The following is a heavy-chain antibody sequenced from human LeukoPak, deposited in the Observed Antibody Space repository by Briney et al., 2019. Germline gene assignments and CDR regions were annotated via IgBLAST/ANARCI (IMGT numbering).Heavy chain of an antibody. Sequence: SETLSLTYTVSGGSISSSSYYWGWIRQPPGKGLEWIGSIYYSGSTYYNPSLKSRVTISVDTSKNQFSLKLSSVTAADTAVYYCTRLTTYYYDSSGYDWGQGTLVTVSS. CDR3: TRLTTYYYDSSGYD. J-gene: IGHJ4*02. D-gene: IGHD3-22*01. CDR2: IYYSGST. V-gene: IGHV4-39*01. CDR1: GGSISSSSYY.